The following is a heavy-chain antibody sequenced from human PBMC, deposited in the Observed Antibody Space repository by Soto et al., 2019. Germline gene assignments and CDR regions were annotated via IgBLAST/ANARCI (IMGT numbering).Heavy chain of an antibody. CDR3: ARDLNTGYVGDY. Sequence: QVQLVESGGGVVQPGTSLRLSCVASGFTFSASGMHWDRQTPGKGLEWVAIIWFDGSKQYYADSVKGRFTVSRDNPGSTLFLQMNDLRTEDTAMYYCARDLNTGYVGDYWGQGALVVVSS. CDR2: IWFDGSKQ. V-gene: IGHV3-33*01. J-gene: IGHJ4*02. D-gene: IGHD5-12*01. CDR1: GFTFSASG.